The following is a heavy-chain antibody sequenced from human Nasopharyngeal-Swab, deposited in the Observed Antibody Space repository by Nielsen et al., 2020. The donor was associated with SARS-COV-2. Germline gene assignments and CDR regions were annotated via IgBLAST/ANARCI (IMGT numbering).Heavy chain of an antibody. CDR3: ARDRAAASYYGLDV. Sequence: ASVKVSCKASGYTFTSYGISWVRQAPGQGLEWMGWISAYNGNTNYAQKLQGRVTMTTDTSTSTAYMELRSLRSDDTAVYYCARDRAAASYYGLDVWGTWPPVPVSS. CDR1: GYTFTSYG. V-gene: IGHV1-18*01. CDR2: ISAYNGNT. D-gene: IGHD6-13*01. J-gene: IGHJ6*04.